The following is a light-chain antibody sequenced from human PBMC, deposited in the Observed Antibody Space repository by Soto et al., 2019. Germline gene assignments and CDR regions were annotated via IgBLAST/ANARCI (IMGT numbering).Light chain of an antibody. V-gene: IGLV2-14*01. Sequence: QSALTQPASVSGSPGQSITISCTGTSSDVGGHNTVAWYQHNPGKAPKLMIYDDSNRPSGVSSRFSGSKSGNTASLSISGLQAEDEADYYCSSYTSSSTLVFGTGTKLTFL. CDR1: SSDVGGHNT. J-gene: IGLJ1*01. CDR2: DDS. CDR3: SSYTSSSTLV.